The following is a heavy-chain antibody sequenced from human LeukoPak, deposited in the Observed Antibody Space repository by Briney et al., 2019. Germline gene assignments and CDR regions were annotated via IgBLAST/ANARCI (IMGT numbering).Heavy chain of an antibody. CDR1: GFIFSDYY. CDR2: IYSGGST. J-gene: IGHJ4*02. V-gene: IGHV3-66*01. D-gene: IGHD3-16*01. CDR3: ARRRGDY. Sequence: GGSLRLSCGASGFIFSDYYMSWVRQAPGKGLEWVSVIYSGGSTYYADSVKGRFTISRDNSKNTLYLQMNSLRAEDTAVYHCARRRGDYWGQGTLVTVSS.